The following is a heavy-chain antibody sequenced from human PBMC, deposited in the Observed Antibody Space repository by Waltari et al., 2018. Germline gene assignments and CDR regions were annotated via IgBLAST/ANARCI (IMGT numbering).Heavy chain of an antibody. V-gene: IGHV4-38-2*01. CDR3: ARVPMVRGVLAFMDV. D-gene: IGHD3-10*01. CDR1: GYSISRGYY. J-gene: IGHJ6*02. Sequence: QVQLQESGPGLVTPSETLSLTCAVSGYSISRGYYWGWIRQPPGKGLEWIGNIYHNGSTYYNPSLKSRVTISVDTSKNQFSLKLSSVTAADTAVYYCARVPMVRGVLAFMDVWGQGTTVTVSS. CDR2: IYHNGST.